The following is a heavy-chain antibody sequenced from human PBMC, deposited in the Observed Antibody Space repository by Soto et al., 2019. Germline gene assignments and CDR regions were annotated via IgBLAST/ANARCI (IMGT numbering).Heavy chain of an antibody. CDR1: GVSISIPNW. Sequence: PSETLSLTCAVSGVSISIPNWWAWVRQAPGKGLEWIGYIYHSGSTYYNPSLTSRVTISVDRSKNQFSLKLSSVTAADTAVYYCARAHGSGWGAFDIWGQGTMVTVSS. D-gene: IGHD3-10*01. J-gene: IGHJ3*02. CDR3: ARAHGSGWGAFDI. CDR2: IYHSGST. V-gene: IGHV4-4*02.